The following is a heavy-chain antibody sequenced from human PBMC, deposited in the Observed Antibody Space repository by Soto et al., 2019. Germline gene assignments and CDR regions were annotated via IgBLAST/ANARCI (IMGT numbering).Heavy chain of an antibody. CDR2: IYYSGST. Sequence: QVQLQESGPGLVKPSQTLSLTCTVSGGSISSGDYYWSWIRQPPGKGLEWIGYIYYSGSTYFNPSLKSRVTISVDTSKNQFSLKLSSVTAADTAVYYCAREGGNFFDGVDYWGQGTLVTVSS. CDR1: GGSISSGDYY. V-gene: IGHV4-30-4*01. D-gene: IGHD2-21*02. CDR3: AREGGNFFDGVDY. J-gene: IGHJ4*02.